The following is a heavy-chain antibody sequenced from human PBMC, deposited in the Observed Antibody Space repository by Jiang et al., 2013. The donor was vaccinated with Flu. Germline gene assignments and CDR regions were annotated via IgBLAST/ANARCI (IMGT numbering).Heavy chain of an antibody. CDR1: GDSVSSNSAA. CDR2: TYYRSKWYN. V-gene: IGHV6-1*01. Sequence: GDSVSSNSAAWNWIRQSPSRGLEWLGRTYYRSKWYNDYAVSVKSRITINPDTSKNQFSLQLNSVTPEDTAVYYCARAPEGRYSSGRRTGGTGYFDYWGQGTLVTVSS. J-gene: IGHJ4*02. CDR3: ARAPEGRYSSGRRTGGTGYFDY. D-gene: IGHD6-19*01.